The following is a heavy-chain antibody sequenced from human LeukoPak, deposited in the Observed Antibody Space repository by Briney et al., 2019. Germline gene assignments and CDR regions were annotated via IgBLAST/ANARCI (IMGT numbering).Heavy chain of an antibody. J-gene: IGHJ4*02. D-gene: IGHD3-3*01. CDR3: AKGIKFFGVVMYFDY. V-gene: IGHV3-23*01. CDR2: ISGSGGST. CDR1: GFIVSANY. Sequence: GGSLRLSCAPSGFIVSANYMSWVRQAPGKGLEWVSAISGSGGSTYYADSVRGRFTISRDNSKNTLYLQMNSLRAEDTAVYYCAKGIKFFGVVMYFDYWGQGTLVTVSS.